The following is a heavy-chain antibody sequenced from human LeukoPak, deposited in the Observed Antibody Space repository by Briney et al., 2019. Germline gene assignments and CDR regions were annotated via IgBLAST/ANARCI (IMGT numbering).Heavy chain of an antibody. CDR3: ARNLLLWPHYYYYGMDV. D-gene: IGHD2-2*01. CDR2: IWYDGSNK. V-gene: IGHV3-33*01. CDR1: GFTFSSYG. Sequence: PGRSLRLSCAASGFTFSSYGMHWVRQAPGKGLEWVAVIWYDGSNKYYADSVKGRFTISRGNSKNTLYLQTNSLRAEDTAVYYCARNLLLWPHYYYYGMDVWGQGTTVTVSS. J-gene: IGHJ6*02.